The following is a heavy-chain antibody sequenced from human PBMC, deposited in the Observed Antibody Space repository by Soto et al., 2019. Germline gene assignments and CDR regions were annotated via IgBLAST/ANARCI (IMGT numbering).Heavy chain of an antibody. Sequence: GGSVRLSCAASGFTFSSYWMSWVRQAPGKGLEWVANIKQDGSEKYYVDSVKDRFTISRDNAKNSLYLQMNSLRAEDTAVYYCARDEWQLVDYDRVFAKWDYYYYGMDVWGQGTTVTVSS. V-gene: IGHV3-7*05. D-gene: IGHD6-6*01. J-gene: IGHJ6*02. CDR3: ARDEWQLVDYDRVFAKWDYYYYGMDV. CDR2: IKQDGSEK. CDR1: GFTFSSYW.